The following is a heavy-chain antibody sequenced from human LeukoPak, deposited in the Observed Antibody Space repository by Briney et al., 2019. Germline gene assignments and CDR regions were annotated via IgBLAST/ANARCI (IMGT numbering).Heavy chain of an antibody. D-gene: IGHD6-19*01. CDR3: AKDKYSSGLESDWYFDL. J-gene: IGHJ2*01. CDR2: ISWNSGSI. Sequence: GGSLRLSCAASGFTFDDYAMHWVRQAPGKGLEWVPGISWNSGSIGYADSVKGRFTISRDNAKNSLYLQMNSLRAEDMALYYCAKDKYSSGLESDWYFDLWGRGTLVTVSS. V-gene: IGHV3-9*03. CDR1: GFTFDDYA.